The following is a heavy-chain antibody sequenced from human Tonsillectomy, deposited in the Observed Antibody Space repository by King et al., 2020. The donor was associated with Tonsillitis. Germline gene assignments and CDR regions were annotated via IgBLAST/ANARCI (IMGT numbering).Heavy chain of an antibody. CDR1: GYIFTNFG. D-gene: IGHD7-27*01. CDR2: ISVYHGNT. Sequence: QLVQSGAEVKKPGASVKVSCKASGYIFTNFGITWVRQAPGQGLEWMGWISVYHGNTDYAQKLQGRVSMTTDTSTNTAYMELMSLTSDDTAVYFCAREFIANWELSYWGQGTLVTVSS. J-gene: IGHJ4*02. V-gene: IGHV1-18*04. CDR3: AREFIANWELSY.